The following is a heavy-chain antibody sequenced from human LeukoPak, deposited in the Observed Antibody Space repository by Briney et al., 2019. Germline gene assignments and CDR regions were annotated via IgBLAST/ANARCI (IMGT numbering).Heavy chain of an antibody. CDR1: GGSISSGDYY. V-gene: IGHV4-30-4*01. CDR3: ARDLTGYLYYFDY. J-gene: IGHJ4*02. CDR2: IYHSGST. Sequence: PSETLSLTCTVSGGSISSGDYYWTWIRQPPGKGLGWIGYIYHSGSTHYNSSLKSRLTISVDTSKNQFSLKLSPVTAADTAVYYCARDLTGYLYYFDYWGQGTLVTVSS. D-gene: IGHD3-9*01.